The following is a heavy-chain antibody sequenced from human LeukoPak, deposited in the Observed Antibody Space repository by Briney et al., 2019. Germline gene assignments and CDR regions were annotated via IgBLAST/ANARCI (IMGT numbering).Heavy chain of an antibody. J-gene: IGHJ4*02. Sequence: PSQTLSLTCTVSGGSISSGGYYWSWIRQHPGKGLEWIGYIYYSGSTYYNPSLKSRVTIPVDTSKNQFTLKLSSVTAADTAVYYCARSGQLGTMFDYWGQGTLVTVSS. D-gene: IGHD6-13*01. CDR2: IYYSGST. CDR1: GGSISSGGYY. V-gene: IGHV4-31*03. CDR3: ARSGQLGTMFDY.